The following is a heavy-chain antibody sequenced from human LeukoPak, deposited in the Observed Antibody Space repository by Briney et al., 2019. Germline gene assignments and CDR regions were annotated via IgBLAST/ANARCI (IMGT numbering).Heavy chain of an antibody. CDR2: IIPIFGTA. J-gene: IGHJ4*02. CDR1: GGTFNNYA. D-gene: IGHD2-2*02. V-gene: IGHV1-69*13. Sequence: SVKVSCKASGGTFNNYAISWVRQAPGQGLEWMGGIIPIFGTANYAQKFQGRVTITADESTSTAYMELSSLRSEDTAVYYCARSVPATAILPPDYWGQGTLVTVSS. CDR3: ARSVPATAILPPDY.